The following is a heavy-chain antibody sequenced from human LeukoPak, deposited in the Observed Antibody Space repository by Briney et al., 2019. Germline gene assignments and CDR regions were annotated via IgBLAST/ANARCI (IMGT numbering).Heavy chain of an antibody. Sequence: SETLSLTCAVSGGSISSYYWSRIRQPPGKGLEWIGYIYYSGSTNYNPSLKSRVTISVDTSKNQFSLKLSSVTAADTAVYYCARGAIFGVVIPHYFDYWGQGTLVTVSS. J-gene: IGHJ4*02. CDR2: IYYSGST. CDR3: ARGAIFGVVIPHYFDY. D-gene: IGHD3-3*01. V-gene: IGHV4-59*01. CDR1: GGSISSYY.